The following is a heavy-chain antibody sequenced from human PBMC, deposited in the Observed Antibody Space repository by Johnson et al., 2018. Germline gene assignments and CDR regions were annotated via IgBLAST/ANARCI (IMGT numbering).Heavy chain of an antibody. CDR2: ISYDGSNK. Sequence: QVQLVESGGGVVQPGRSLRLSCAASGFTFSSYGMHWVRQAPGKGLEWVAVISYDGSNKYYADSVKGRFTISRDTSKNTLYLQMNSLRAEDTAVYYCARCPMVRGVDTPDYYYYGMDVWGQGTTVTVSS. V-gene: IGHV3-30*03. D-gene: IGHD3-10*01. CDR1: GFTFSSYG. CDR3: ARCPMVRGVDTPDYYYYGMDV. J-gene: IGHJ6*02.